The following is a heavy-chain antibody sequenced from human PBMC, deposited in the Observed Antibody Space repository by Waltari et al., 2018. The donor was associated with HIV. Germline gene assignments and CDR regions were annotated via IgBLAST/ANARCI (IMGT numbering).Heavy chain of an antibody. CDR2: INPKSGGT. CDR1: GYSFSAYS. Sequence: QVQLVQSGAEVKSLGASVKVSCQASGYSFSAYSFHRVRQAPGQGLEGMGGINPKSGGTKDAEKFQGRVTMTRDTSITTVYMELNSLMSDDTAVYYCARDMNYYGSGRGWFDPWGQGTLVTVSS. CDR3: ARDMNYYGSGRGWFDP. J-gene: IGHJ5*02. D-gene: IGHD3-10*01. V-gene: IGHV1-2*02.